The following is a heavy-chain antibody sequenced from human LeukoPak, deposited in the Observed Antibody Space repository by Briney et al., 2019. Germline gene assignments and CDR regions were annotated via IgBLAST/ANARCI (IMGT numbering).Heavy chain of an antibody. CDR2: ISWNSGSI. J-gene: IGHJ3*02. CDR3: AKDDSSGYYSGDAFDI. D-gene: IGHD3-22*01. CDR1: GFTFDDYA. V-gene: IGHV3-9*01. Sequence: GRSLRLSCAASGFTFDDYAMHWVRQAPGKGLEWVSGISWNSGSIGYADSVKGRFTISRDNAKNSLYLQMNSLRAEDTALYYCAKDDSSGYYSGDAFDIWGQGTMDTVSS.